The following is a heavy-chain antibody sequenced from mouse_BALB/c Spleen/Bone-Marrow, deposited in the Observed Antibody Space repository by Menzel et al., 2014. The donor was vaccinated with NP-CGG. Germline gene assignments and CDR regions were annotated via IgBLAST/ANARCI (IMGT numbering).Heavy chain of an antibody. CDR1: GYTFTSYW. J-gene: IGHJ2*01. Sequence: VQLPQSGAELAKPGASVKMSCKASGYTFTSYWMHWVKQRPGQGLEWIGYINPNTGYTEYNQKFKDKATLTADKSSSTAYMQLSSLTSEDSAVYYCARAPLLRLRNYFDYWGQGTTLTVSS. D-gene: IGHD1-2*01. CDR3: ARAPLLRLRNYFDY. CDR2: INPNTGYT. V-gene: IGHV1-7*01.